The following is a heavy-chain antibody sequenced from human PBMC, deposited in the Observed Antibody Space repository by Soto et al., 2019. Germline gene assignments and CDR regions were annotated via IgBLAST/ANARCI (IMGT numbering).Heavy chain of an antibody. J-gene: IGHJ4*02. V-gene: IGHV3-11*06. Sequence: PGGSLRLSCTASGFIFSDYYLGWIRQAPGKGLEWVSYISGSSRFTNYPDSVKGRFTISRDNAKNSLYLQINSLRAEDTAVYYCARDRTDGYSTFDYWRQGTLVTVSS. D-gene: IGHD3-22*01. CDR2: ISGSSRFT. CDR3: ARDRTDGYSTFDY. CDR1: GFIFSDYY.